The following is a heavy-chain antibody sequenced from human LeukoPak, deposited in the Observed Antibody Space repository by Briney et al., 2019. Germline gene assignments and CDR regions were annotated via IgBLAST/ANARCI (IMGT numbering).Heavy chain of an antibody. J-gene: IGHJ5*02. Sequence: NPGGSLRLSCAASGFTFSSYSMNWVRQAPGKGLEWVSSISSSSSYIYYADSVKGRFTISRDNAKSSLYLQMNSLRAEDTAVYYCARDRYCSSTSCYPWFDPWGQGTLVTVSS. D-gene: IGHD2-2*01. CDR2: ISSSSSYI. CDR1: GFTFSSYS. CDR3: ARDRYCSSTSCYPWFDP. V-gene: IGHV3-21*01.